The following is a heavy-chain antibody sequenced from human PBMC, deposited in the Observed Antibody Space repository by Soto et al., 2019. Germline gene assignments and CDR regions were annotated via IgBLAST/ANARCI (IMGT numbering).Heavy chain of an antibody. V-gene: IGHV4-59*01. CDR2: IYYSGSA. D-gene: IGHD3-22*01. CDR1: GGSIGTYY. J-gene: IGHJ6*04. CDR3: ARDRAYYYDDSGYFDGMDV. Sequence: SETLSLTCTVSGGSIGTYYWSWIRQPPGKGLEWIGYIYYSGSATYNPSLKSRVTISVDTSKNQFSLKLSSVTTADTAVYYCARDRAYYYDDSGYFDGMDVWGKGTTVTVSS.